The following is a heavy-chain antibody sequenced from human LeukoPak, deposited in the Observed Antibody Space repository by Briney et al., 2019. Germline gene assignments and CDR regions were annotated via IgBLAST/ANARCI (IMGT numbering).Heavy chain of an antibody. Sequence: GGSLLLSCAAAGFPFYNYWMRWVRQAPGKGLEGVACIKGDGSEKYHVDSVRGRFTISRDNAKNSLYLQMTCLRVEGTAVYYCAGLDTAMIPSSNYWGQGTLVTVSS. V-gene: IGHV3-7*03. CDR2: IKGDGSEK. CDR3: AGLDTAMIPSSNY. CDR1: GFPFYNYW. J-gene: IGHJ4*02. D-gene: IGHD5-18*01.